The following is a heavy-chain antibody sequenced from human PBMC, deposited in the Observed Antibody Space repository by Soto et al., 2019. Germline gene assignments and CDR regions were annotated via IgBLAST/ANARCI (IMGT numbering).Heavy chain of an antibody. Sequence: EVQLVESGGGLVQPGGSLRLSCAASGFTFSSYSMNWVRQAPGKGLEWVSYISSSSSTIYYADSVKGRFTISRDNAKNALYLQMNRLRDEDTAVYYCAREIDSEEYSSSPLGLDVWGQGTTVTVSS. CDR1: GFTFSSYS. CDR3: AREIDSEEYSSSPLGLDV. J-gene: IGHJ6*02. V-gene: IGHV3-48*02. CDR2: ISSSSSTI. D-gene: IGHD6-6*01.